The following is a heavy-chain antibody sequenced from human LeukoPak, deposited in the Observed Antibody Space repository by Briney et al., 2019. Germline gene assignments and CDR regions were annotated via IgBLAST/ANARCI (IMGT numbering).Heavy chain of an antibody. D-gene: IGHD3-3*01. CDR3: TTTPFITIFGVVKDY. J-gene: IGHJ4*02. V-gene: IGHV3-15*01. Sequence: GGSLRLSCAASGFTFSNAWMSWVRQAPGKGLEGVGRIKSKTDGGTTDYAAPVKGRFTISRDDSKNTLYLQMNSLKTEDTAVYYCTTTPFITIFGVVKDYWGQGTLVTVSA. CDR1: GFTFSNAW. CDR2: IKSKTDGGTT.